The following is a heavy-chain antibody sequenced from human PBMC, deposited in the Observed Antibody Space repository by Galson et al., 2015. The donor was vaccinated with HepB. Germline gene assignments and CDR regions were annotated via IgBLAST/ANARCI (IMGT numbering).Heavy chain of an antibody. Sequence: DTLSLTCAVYGGSFSVYYWSWIRQPPGKGLEWIGEINHSGSTNYNPSLKSRVTISVDTSKNQFSLKLSSVTAADTAVYYCARGPNVLLWFGVQPLESHFDYWGQGTLVTVSS. CDR2: INHSGST. D-gene: IGHD3-10*01. CDR1: GGSFSVYY. CDR3: ARGPNVLLWFGVQPLESHFDY. V-gene: IGHV4-34*01. J-gene: IGHJ4*02.